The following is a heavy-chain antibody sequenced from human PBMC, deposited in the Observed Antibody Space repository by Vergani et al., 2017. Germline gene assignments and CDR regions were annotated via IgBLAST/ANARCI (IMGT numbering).Heavy chain of an antibody. CDR3: AREDDILTGYYR. Sequence: QVQLVQSGAEVKKPGSSVKVSCKTSGGTFKSNTFSWVRQAPGQGLEWMGGIIPIFGTADYAQDFQGRLSITADESTSTVYMELSSLRSDDTAVYYCAREDDILTGYYRWGQGTLVTVSS. D-gene: IGHD3-9*01. V-gene: IGHV1-69*01. J-gene: IGHJ4*02. CDR1: GGTFKSNT. CDR2: IIPIFGTA.